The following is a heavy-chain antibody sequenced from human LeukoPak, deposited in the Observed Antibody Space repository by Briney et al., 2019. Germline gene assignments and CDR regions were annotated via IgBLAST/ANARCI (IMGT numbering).Heavy chain of an antibody. CDR3: AKDRRGPYYFDY. J-gene: IGHJ4*02. CDR2: INSNGGST. CDR1: GFTFSSYA. V-gene: IGHV3-64*01. Sequence: GGSLRLSCAASGFTFSSYAMHWVRQAPGKGLEYVSAINSNGGSTFYASSVKGRFTISRDNSKSTLYLQMGSLRPEDMAVYYCAKDRRGPYYFDYWGQGTLVTVSS. D-gene: IGHD3-10*01.